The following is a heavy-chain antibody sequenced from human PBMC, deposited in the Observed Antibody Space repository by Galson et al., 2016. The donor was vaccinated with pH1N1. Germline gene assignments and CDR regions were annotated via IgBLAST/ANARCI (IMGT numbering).Heavy chain of an antibody. V-gene: IGHV3-48*04. CDR3: ARDNYEFWSGYETFDL. D-gene: IGHD3-3*01. CDR2: ISSSSTNI. Sequence: SLRLSCAATAFNFKRYGMNWVRQAPGEALEWVSYISSSSTNIHYADSVKGRFTISRDNAKNSLYLQMSSLRVEDTALYYCARDNYEFWSGYETFDLWGEGTMVTVSS. CDR1: AFNFKRYG. J-gene: IGHJ3*01.